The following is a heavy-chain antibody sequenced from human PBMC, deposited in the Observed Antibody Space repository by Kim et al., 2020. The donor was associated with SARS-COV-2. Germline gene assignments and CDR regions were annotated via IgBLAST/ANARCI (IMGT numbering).Heavy chain of an antibody. Sequence: ASVKVSCKVSGYTLTELSMHWVRQAPGKGLEWMGGFDPEDGETIYAQKFQGRVTMTEDTSTDTAYMELSSLRSEDTAVYYCATSGGYSGPKLNYYYYGMDVWGQGATVTVSS. V-gene: IGHV1-24*01. CDR3: ATSGGYSGPKLNYYYYGMDV. D-gene: IGHD5-12*01. CDR1: GYTLTELS. J-gene: IGHJ6*02. CDR2: FDPEDGET.